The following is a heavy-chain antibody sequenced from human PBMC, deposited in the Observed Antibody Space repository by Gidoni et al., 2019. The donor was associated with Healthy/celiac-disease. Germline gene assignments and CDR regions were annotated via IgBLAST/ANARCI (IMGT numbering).Heavy chain of an antibody. Sequence: QVQLVQSGAVVKKPGSSVTVSCKSSGATFISYAISWVRQAPGQGLEWMGVIIPIFGTANYAQKFQGRVTITADESTSTAYMELSSLRSEDTAVYYCARVAAVANAPGWFDPWGQGTLVTVSS. J-gene: IGHJ5*02. V-gene: IGHV1-69*01. CDR1: GATFISYA. D-gene: IGHD6-19*01. CDR2: IIPIFGTA. CDR3: ARVAAVANAPGWFDP.